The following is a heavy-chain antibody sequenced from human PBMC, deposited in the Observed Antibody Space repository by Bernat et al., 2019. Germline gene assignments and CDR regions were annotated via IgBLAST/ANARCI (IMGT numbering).Heavy chain of an antibody. CDR3: ARDHYCSSTSCFNWFDP. Sequence: QLQLQESGPGLVKPSETLSLTCTVSGGSISSSSYYWGWIRQPPGKGLEWIASIYYSGSTYYNPSLKSRVTISVDTSKNQFSLKLSSVTAADTAVYYCARDHYCSSTSCFNWFDPWGQGTLVTVSS. V-gene: IGHV4-39*02. CDR1: GGSISSSSYY. CDR2: IYYSGST. D-gene: IGHD2-2*01. J-gene: IGHJ5*02.